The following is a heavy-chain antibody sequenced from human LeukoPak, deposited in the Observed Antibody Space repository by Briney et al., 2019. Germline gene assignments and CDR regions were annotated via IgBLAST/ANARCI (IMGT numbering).Heavy chain of an antibody. V-gene: IGHV3-66*01. Sequence: TGGSLRLSCAASGFTVSSNYMSWVRQAPGKGLEWVSVIYSGGSTYYADSVKGRFTISRDNSKNTLYLQMNSLRAEDTAVYYCARDMYSSGWYLFDYWGQGTLATVSS. D-gene: IGHD6-19*01. CDR3: ARDMYSSGWYLFDY. CDR2: IYSGGST. CDR1: GFTVSSNY. J-gene: IGHJ4*02.